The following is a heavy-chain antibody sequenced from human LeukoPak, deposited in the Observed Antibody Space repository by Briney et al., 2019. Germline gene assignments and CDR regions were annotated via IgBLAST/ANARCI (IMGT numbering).Heavy chain of an antibody. CDR1: GGSISSNSYF. Sequence: SEXXSLTCTVSGGSISSNSYFWGWIRQPPGKRLEWIGSIYYNGTTYYNTSLKSRVSISVDTSKNQLSLKLSSVTAADTSVYYCARLYVLEWLLYGNFDFWGQGTLVTVSS. D-gene: IGHD3-3*01. V-gene: IGHV4-39*01. CDR3: ARLYVLEWLLYGNFDF. CDR2: IYYNGTT. J-gene: IGHJ4*02.